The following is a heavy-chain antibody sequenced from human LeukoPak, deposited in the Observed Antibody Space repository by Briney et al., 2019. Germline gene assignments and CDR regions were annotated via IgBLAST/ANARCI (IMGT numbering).Heavy chain of an antibody. CDR1: GGSISSYY. J-gene: IGHJ2*01. D-gene: IGHD3-10*01. Sequence: SETLSITCTVSGGSISSYYWSWIRQPAGKGLEWIGRIYTSGSTNYNPSLKSRVTMSVDTSKNQFSLKLSSVTAADTAVYYCAGSSITMVSRDWYFDLWGRGTLVTVSS. CDR2: IYTSGST. V-gene: IGHV4-4*07. CDR3: AGSSITMVSRDWYFDL.